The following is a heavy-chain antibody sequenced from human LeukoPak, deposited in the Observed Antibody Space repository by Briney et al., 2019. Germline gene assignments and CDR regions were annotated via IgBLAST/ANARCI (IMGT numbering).Heavy chain of an antibody. J-gene: IGHJ4*02. CDR1: GFTFSSYG. D-gene: IGHD5-24*01. Sequence: GGSLILSCAASGFTFSSYGMHWVRQAPGKGLEWVAFIRYDGSNKYYADSVKGRFTISRDNSKNTLYLQMNSLRAEDTAVYYCAKDLGDGYASDYWGQGTLVTVSS. CDR3: AKDLGDGYASDY. CDR2: IRYDGSNK. V-gene: IGHV3-30*02.